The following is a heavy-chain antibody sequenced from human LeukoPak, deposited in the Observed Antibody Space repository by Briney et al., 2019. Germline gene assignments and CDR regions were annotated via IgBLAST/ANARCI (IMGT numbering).Heavy chain of an antibody. J-gene: IGHJ6*03. CDR1: GYTFTSYG. CDR3: ASRRYPVEMATIMYYYYYMDV. V-gene: IGHV1-18*01. D-gene: IGHD5-24*01. CDR2: ISAYNGNT. Sequence: ASVKVSCKASGYTFTSYGISWVRQAPGQGLEWMGWISAYNGNTNYAQKLQGRVTMTTDTSTSTAYMELRSLRSDDTAVYYCASRRYPVEMATIMYYYYYMDVWGKGTTVTVSS.